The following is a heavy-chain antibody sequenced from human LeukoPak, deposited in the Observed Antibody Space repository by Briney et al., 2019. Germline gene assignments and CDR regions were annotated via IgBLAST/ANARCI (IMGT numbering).Heavy chain of an antibody. CDR2: ITQAGSEK. V-gene: IGHV3-7*01. Sequence: PGGSLRLSCAASGFTFSSYWMSWVRQAPGKGPEWVANITQAGSEKCYVDSVKGRFTISRDNAKNSLYLQMNSLRAEDTAVYSCARDKTRGLGYSYSKSGNYFDYWGQGTLVTVSS. J-gene: IGHJ4*02. CDR3: ARDKTRGLGYSYSKSGNYFDY. D-gene: IGHD5-18*01. CDR1: GFTFSSYW.